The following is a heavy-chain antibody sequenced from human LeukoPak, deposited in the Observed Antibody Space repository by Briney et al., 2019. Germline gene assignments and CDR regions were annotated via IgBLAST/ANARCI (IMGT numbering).Heavy chain of an antibody. V-gene: IGHV3-33*01. CDR1: GFTFSSYG. J-gene: IGHJ4*02. CDR3: ARGNGIPKYYYDSSGYDLAY. CDR2: IWYDGSNK. Sequence: GGSLRLSCAASGFTFSSYGMHWVRQAPGKGLEWVAVIWYDGSNKYYADSVKGRFTISRDNSKNTLYLQMNSLRAEDTAVYYCARGNGIPKYYYDSSGYDLAYWGQGTLVAVSS. D-gene: IGHD3-22*01.